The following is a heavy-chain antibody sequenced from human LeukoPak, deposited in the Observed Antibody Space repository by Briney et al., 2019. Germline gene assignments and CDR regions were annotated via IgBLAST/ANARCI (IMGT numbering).Heavy chain of an antibody. CDR1: GYTFTSYG. V-gene: IGHV1-18*01. CDR2: ISAYNGNT. Sequence: ASVKVSCKASGYTFTSYGISWVRQAPGQGLEWMGWISAYNGNTNYAQKLQGRVTMTTDTSTSTAYMELRSLRSDDTAVYYCARDFSITIFGVVTFDYWGQGTLVTVSS. CDR3: ARDFSITIFGVVTFDY. D-gene: IGHD3-3*01. J-gene: IGHJ4*02.